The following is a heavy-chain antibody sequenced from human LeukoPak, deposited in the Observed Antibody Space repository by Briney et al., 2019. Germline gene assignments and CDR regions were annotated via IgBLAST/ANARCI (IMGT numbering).Heavy chain of an antibody. D-gene: IGHD3-10*01. CDR1: GFTFSSQG. Sequence: GGSLRLSCAASGFTFSSQGMTWVRQAPGKGLEWVSSISVSGAGTYYADSVKGRFTISRDNSKNTLYPQMNSLRAEDTALYYCAKDGSPVYWGQGTLVTVSS. V-gene: IGHV3-23*01. CDR3: AKDGSPVY. J-gene: IGHJ4*02. CDR2: ISVSGAGT.